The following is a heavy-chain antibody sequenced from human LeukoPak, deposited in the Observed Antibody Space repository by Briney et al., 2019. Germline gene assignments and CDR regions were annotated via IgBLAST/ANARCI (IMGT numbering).Heavy chain of an antibody. Sequence: SETLSLTCTVSGGSISSSYWNWIRQPAGKGLEWIGRIYTTGGTNYNPSLKSRVTMSVDTSKNQFSLKLSSVTAADTAVYYCARDCHSSSCAFWFDPWGQGTLVTVSS. CDR1: GGSISSSY. J-gene: IGHJ5*02. CDR2: IYTTGGT. D-gene: IGHD6-13*01. CDR3: ARDCHSSSCAFWFDP. V-gene: IGHV4-4*07.